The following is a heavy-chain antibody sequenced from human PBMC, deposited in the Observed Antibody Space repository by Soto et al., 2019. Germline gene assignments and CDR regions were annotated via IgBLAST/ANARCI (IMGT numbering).Heavy chain of an antibody. CDR3: ARTPRGQWELPYYYYGMDV. Sequence: QVLLVESGGGVVQPGRSLRLSCAASGFTFSSYAMHWVRQAPGKGLEWVAVISYDGSNKYYADSVKGRFTISRDNSKNTLYLQMNSLRAEDTAVYYCARTPRGQWELPYYYYGMDVWGQGTTVTVSS. J-gene: IGHJ6*02. CDR2: ISYDGSNK. D-gene: IGHD1-26*01. V-gene: IGHV3-30-3*01. CDR1: GFTFSSYA.